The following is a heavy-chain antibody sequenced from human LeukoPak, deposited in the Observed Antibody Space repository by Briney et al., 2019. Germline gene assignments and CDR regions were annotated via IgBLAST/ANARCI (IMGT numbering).Heavy chain of an antibody. Sequence: SVKVSCKASGGTFSSYAISWVRQAPGQGLEWMGGIIPIFGTANYAQKFQGRVTITADESTSTAYMELSSLRSDDTAVYYCARDKSTTVRFLQYYWGQGTLVTVSS. CDR1: GGTFSSYA. CDR2: IIPIFGTA. J-gene: IGHJ4*02. V-gene: IGHV1-69*13. CDR3: ARDKSTTVRFLQYY. D-gene: IGHD3-3*01.